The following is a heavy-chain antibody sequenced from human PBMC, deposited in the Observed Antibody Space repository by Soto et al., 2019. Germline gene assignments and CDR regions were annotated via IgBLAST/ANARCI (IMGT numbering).Heavy chain of an antibody. V-gene: IGHV4-59*01. CDR2: IYYSGST. CDR3: ARGGYRSDY. Sequence: QVQLQESGPGLVKPSETLSLTCTVSGGSISSYYWSWIRQPPGKGLDWIGYIYYSGSTNYNPSLKSRVTISVDTSKNQFSLKLSSVTAADTAVYYCARGGYRSDYWGQGTLVTVSS. CDR1: GGSISSYY. D-gene: IGHD3-22*01. J-gene: IGHJ4*02.